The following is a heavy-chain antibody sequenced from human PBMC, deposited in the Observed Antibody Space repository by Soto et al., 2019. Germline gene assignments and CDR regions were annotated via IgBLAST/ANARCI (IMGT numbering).Heavy chain of an antibody. CDR2: NNWNSGSI. D-gene: IGHD6-13*01. Sequence: EVQLVESGGGLVQPGRSLRLSCAASGFTFDDYAMHWVRQVPGKGLEWVSGNNWNSGSIGYGDSVKGRFAISRDNAKNSLHLQMNSLSAEDTACYYCVKDESINWYSGHFRHWGQGTLVTVSS. V-gene: IGHV3-9*01. J-gene: IGHJ1*01. CDR3: VKDESINWYSGHFRH. CDR1: GFTFDDYA.